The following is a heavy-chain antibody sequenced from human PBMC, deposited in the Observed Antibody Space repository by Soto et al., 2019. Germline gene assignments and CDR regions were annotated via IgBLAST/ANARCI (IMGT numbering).Heavy chain of an antibody. J-gene: IGHJ4*02. CDR2: IYHTGPT. CDR1: SVSISSSYW. D-gene: IGHD3-16*01. V-gene: IGHV4-4*02. CDR3: PSTPPEKLGGIES. Sequence: QLQESGPGLVKPSGTLSLTCAVSSVSISSSYWWSWVRQPPGKGLVWIGEIYHTGPTNYNPSLKTRVTISVDKSKKHFSLNLNSVTAADTAVYYCPSTPPEKLGGIESWGQGTLVTVSS.